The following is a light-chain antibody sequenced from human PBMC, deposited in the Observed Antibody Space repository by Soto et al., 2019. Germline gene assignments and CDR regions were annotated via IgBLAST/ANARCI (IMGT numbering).Light chain of an antibody. J-gene: IGKJ1*01. V-gene: IGKV3-11*01. CDR2: DAS. CDR1: QSVSSY. CDR3: QQHGGSPET. Sequence: EIVLTQSPATLSLSPGERATLSCRASQSVSSYLAWYQQKPGQAPRLLIYDASNRATGIPARFSGSGSGTDFTLTISSLEPEDFAVYYCQQHGGSPETFGQGTKVDIK.